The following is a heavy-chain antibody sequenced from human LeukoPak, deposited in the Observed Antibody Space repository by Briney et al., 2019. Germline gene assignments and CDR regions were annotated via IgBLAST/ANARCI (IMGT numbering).Heavy chain of an antibody. Sequence: GRSLRLSCAASGFTFDDYAMHWARHAPGKGLEWVSGISWNSGSIGYADSVKGRFTISRDNAKNSLYLQMNSLRAEDTALYYCAKALYYYDSSGYYSPLDYWGQGTLVTVSS. V-gene: IGHV3-9*01. J-gene: IGHJ4*02. CDR2: ISWNSGSI. CDR3: AKALYYYDSSGYYSPLDY. D-gene: IGHD3-22*01. CDR1: GFTFDDYA.